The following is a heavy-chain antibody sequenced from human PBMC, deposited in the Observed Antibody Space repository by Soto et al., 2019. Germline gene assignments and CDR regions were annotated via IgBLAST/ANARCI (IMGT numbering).Heavy chain of an antibody. CDR2: ISSSGSTI. CDR3: ARSGAVAGNDY. Sequence: EVQLVESGGGLVQPGGSLRLSCAASGFTFSSYEMNWVRQAPGTGLEWVSYISSSGSTIYYADSVKGRFTISRDNAKNSLYLQMNSLRAEDTAVYYCARSGAVAGNDYWGQGTLVTVSS. CDR1: GFTFSSYE. V-gene: IGHV3-48*03. D-gene: IGHD6-19*01. J-gene: IGHJ4*02.